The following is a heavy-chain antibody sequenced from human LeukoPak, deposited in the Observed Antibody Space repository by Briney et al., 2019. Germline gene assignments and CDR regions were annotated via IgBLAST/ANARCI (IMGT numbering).Heavy chain of an antibody. Sequence: GGSLRLSCAASGFTFSSYAMSWVRQAPGKGLEWVGRIKSKTDGGTTDYAAPVKGRFTISRDDSKNTLYLQMNSLKTEDTAVYYCTSLTYYYDSSGYFTDDYWGQGTLVTVSS. CDR1: GFTFSSYA. CDR3: TSLTYYYDSSGYFTDDY. D-gene: IGHD3-22*01. CDR2: IKSKTDGGTT. J-gene: IGHJ4*02. V-gene: IGHV3-15*01.